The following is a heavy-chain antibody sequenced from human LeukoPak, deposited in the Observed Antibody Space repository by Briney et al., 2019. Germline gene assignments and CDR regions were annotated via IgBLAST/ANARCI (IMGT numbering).Heavy chain of an antibody. D-gene: IGHD3-3*01. J-gene: IGHJ4*02. CDR3: TRAHPYDFWSGYYLDC. CDR1: GGSISSGGYS. V-gene: IGHV4-30-2*01. CDR2: IYHSGST. Sequence: PSQTLSLTCAVSGGSISSGGYSWSWIRQPPGKGLEWIGYIYHSGSTYYNPSLKSRVTISVDRSKNQFSLKLSSVTAADTAVYYCTRAHPYDFWSGYYLDCWGQGTLVTVSS.